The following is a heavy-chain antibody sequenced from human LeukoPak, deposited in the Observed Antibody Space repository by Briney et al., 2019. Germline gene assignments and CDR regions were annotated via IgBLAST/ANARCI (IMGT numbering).Heavy chain of an antibody. J-gene: IGHJ4*02. D-gene: IGHD6-13*01. V-gene: IGHV4-39*01. CDR2: IYYSGST. Sequence: PSETLSLICTVSGGSISSGGYYWSWIRQHPGKGLEWIGYIYYSGSTYYNPPLKSRVTISVDTSKNQFSLKLNSVTAADTAVYYCARHGNSSWYLWDYWGQGTLVTVSS. CDR3: ARHGNSSWYLWDY. CDR1: GGSISSGGYY.